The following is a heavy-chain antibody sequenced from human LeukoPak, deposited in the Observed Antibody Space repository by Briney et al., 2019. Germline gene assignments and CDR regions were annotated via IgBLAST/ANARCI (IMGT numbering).Heavy chain of an antibody. D-gene: IGHD3-10*01. CDR3: ARGGYYGSGNDFRFDP. CDR2: INHSGST. Sequence: PSETLSLTCAVYGGSFSGYYWSWIRQPPGKGLEWIGEINHSGSTNYNPSLKSRVTISLDTSNNQFSLKLRSVTAADTAVYYCARGGYYGSGNDFRFDPWGQGTLVTVSS. V-gene: IGHV4-34*01. CDR1: GGSFSGYY. J-gene: IGHJ5*02.